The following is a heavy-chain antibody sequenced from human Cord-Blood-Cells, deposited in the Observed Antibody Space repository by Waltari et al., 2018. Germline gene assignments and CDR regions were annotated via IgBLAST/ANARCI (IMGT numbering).Heavy chain of an antibody. CDR3: ARDSSSSWYYYYYGMDV. D-gene: IGHD6-13*01. V-gene: IGHV3-21*01. CDR2: ISSSSSYI. Sequence: EVQLVESGGGLVKPGGSLRLSCAASGLTFRSFSLTWFRQAPGKGLEWVSSISSSSSYIYYADSVKGRFTISRDNAKNSLYLQMNSLRAEDTAVYYCARDSSSSWYYYYYGMDVWGQGTTVTVSS. CDR1: GLTFRSFS. J-gene: IGHJ6*02.